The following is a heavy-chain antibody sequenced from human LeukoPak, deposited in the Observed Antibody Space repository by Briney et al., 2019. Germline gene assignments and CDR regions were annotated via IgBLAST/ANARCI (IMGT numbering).Heavy chain of an antibody. J-gene: IGHJ4*02. V-gene: IGHV3-66*01. CDR1: GFTVSNNY. Sequence: PGGSLRLSCAASGFTVSNNYMRWVRQAPGKGLEWVSLIYSGGSTYYADSVKGRFIISRDNSKNTLYLQMNSLRAEDTALYYCARDAPYSSGWYGDGFDYWGQGTLVTVSS. CDR2: IYSGGST. CDR3: ARDAPYSSGWYGDGFDY. D-gene: IGHD6-19*01.